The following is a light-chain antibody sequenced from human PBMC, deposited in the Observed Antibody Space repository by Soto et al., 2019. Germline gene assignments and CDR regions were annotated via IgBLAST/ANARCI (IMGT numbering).Light chain of an antibody. CDR3: QKYNNWPSWT. Sequence: EIVLTQSPATLSKSPGERATLSCRASQSISNYLAWYQQKPGQAPRLLIYGASTRATGIPARFSGSGSGTEFTLTISRLQSEDFAVYYCQKYNNWPSWTFGQGTKVDIK. J-gene: IGKJ1*01. CDR1: QSISNY. V-gene: IGKV3-15*01. CDR2: GAS.